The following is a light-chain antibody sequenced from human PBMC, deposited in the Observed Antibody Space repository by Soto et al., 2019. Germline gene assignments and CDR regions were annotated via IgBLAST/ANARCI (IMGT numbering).Light chain of an antibody. CDR1: QSVSSTY. V-gene: IGKV3-20*01. Sequence: PSTLYLSPGERATLSCRASQSVSSTYLAWYQQKPGQAPRLLIYGASSRATGIPDRFSGSGSGTDFTLTISRLEPEDFAVYYCQQYDSSRLFGGATKVDIK. J-gene: IGKJ4*01. CDR2: GAS. CDR3: QQYDSSRL.